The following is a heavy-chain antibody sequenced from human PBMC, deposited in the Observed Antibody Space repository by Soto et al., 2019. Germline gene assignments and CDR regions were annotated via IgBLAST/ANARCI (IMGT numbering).Heavy chain of an antibody. V-gene: IGHV5-51*01. CDR3: AMHTSSNRRGRSDRFWIGLVCQMAGTGLVLFGIICPCDF. D-gene: IGHD3-10*01. CDR2: IYTGDSDT. CDR1: GYSFTSYW. Sequence: GESLKISCKGSGYSFTSYWIGWVRQMPGKGLEWMGIIYTGDSDTRYRPSFQGQVTISADKTIRTAYLQWSSLKASETAMKDCAMHTSSNRRGRSDRFWIGLVCQMAGTGLVLFGIICPCDF. J-gene: IGHJ4*01.